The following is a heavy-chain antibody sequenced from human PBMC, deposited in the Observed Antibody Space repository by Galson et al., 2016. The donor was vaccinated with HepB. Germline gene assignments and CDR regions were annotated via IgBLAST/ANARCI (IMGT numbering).Heavy chain of an antibody. CDR1: GYSFTTYW. CDR3: ARTRYYGSGSLPDD. D-gene: IGHD3-10*01. Sequence: QSGAEVKKPGESLRISCKGSGYSFTTYWITWVRQMPETGLEAMGRIDPSDSYTTYSPSFQGHVTISADKSISTVYLEWSSLKASDTAIYYWARTRYYGSGSLPDDWGQGTRVAVSS. J-gene: IGHJ4*02. CDR2: IDPSDSYT. V-gene: IGHV5-10-1*01.